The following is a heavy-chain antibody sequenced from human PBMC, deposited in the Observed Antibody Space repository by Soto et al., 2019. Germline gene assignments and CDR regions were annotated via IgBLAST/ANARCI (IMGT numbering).Heavy chain of an antibody. J-gene: IGHJ6*02. Sequence: PSETLSLTCTVSGGSMSSYYWTWIRQPPGKRLEWIGYIHYSGSTNYSPSLKSRVTISVDTSKKQFSLKLSSVTAADTAVYYCARRIVILAADYGMDVWGQGTTVTVSS. D-gene: IGHD2-15*01. CDR2: IHYSGST. CDR3: ARRIVILAADYGMDV. CDR1: GGSMSSYY. V-gene: IGHV4-59*08.